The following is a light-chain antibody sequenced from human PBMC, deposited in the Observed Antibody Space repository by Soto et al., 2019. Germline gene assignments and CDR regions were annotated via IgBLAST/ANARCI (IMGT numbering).Light chain of an antibody. CDR2: GGT. Sequence: HSALTQPASVSGSPGQSITISCTGTSSDVGSYNLVSWYQQHPGEAPKLMIYGGTKRPSGVSYRFSGSKSGNTASLTISGLQAEDEADYYCCSYAGITTYYVFGLGTKLSVL. CDR3: CSYAGITTYYV. V-gene: IGLV2-23*01. CDR1: SSDVGSYNL. J-gene: IGLJ1*01.